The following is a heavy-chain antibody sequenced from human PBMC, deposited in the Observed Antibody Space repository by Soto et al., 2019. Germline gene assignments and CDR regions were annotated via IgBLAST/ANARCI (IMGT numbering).Heavy chain of an antibody. V-gene: IGHV2-26*01. D-gene: IGHD1-26*01. J-gene: IGHJ4*02. CDR2: IFSNDEK. CDR1: GFSLSNARIG. CDR3: ARHGRGVGARPLDY. Sequence: QVTLKESGPVLVKPTETLTLTCTVSGFSLSNARIGVSWIRQPPEKDLEWLAHIFSNDEKSYSTSLKSRLTISKDTSKSQVVLTMTNMDPVDTATYYCARHGRGVGARPLDYWGQGTLVTVSS.